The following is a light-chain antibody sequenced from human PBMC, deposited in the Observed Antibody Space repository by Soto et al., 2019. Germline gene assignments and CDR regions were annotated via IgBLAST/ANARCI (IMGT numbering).Light chain of an antibody. J-gene: IGKJ1*01. V-gene: IGKV3-11*01. CDR2: DAS. Sequence: EIVLTQSPATLSLSPGERATLSCMSTQSVSSYLACYQQKPGQAPRLLIYDASNRATGIPARFSGSGSGTDSTITISSLEPEYFAFYYCQQRSNSPTFGQGTKVEIK. CDR3: QQRSNSPT. CDR1: QSVSSY.